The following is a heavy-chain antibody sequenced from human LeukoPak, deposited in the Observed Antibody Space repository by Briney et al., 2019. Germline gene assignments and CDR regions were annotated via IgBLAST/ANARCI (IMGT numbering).Heavy chain of an antibody. D-gene: IGHD5-18*01. CDR2: IWYDGRDK. CDR1: GFTFSGCG. V-gene: IGHV3-30*02. CDR3: AKDPYSYGSYFDY. J-gene: IGHJ4*02. Sequence: PGGSLRLSCAASGFTFSGCGMHWVRQAPGKGLEGVAFIWYDGRDKYYVDSVKGRFTISRDNSKNTLYLQMNSLRAEDTAMYYCAKDPYSYGSYFDYWGQGTLVTVSS.